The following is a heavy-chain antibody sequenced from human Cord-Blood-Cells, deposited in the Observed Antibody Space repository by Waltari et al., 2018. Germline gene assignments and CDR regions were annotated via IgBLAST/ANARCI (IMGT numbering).Heavy chain of an antibody. Sequence: QVQLVQSGAEVKKPGASVKVSCKVSGYTLTELSMHWVRQAPGKGREWMGGFDPEDGETIYAQKFQGRVTMTEDTSTDTAYMELSSRRYEDTAVYYCATSYNWGSRGLFDYWGQGTLVTVSS. CDR3: ATSYNWGSRGLFDY. CDR2: FDPEDGET. D-gene: IGHD7-27*01. J-gene: IGHJ4*02. V-gene: IGHV1-24*01. CDR1: GYTLTELS.